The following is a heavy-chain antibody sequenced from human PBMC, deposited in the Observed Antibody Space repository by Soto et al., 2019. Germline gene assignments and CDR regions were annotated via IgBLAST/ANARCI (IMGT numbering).Heavy chain of an antibody. CDR1: GVSITRVSYY. V-gene: IGHV4-31*01. CDR2: ISYIGT. J-gene: IGHJ3*02. Sequence: QVHLQESGPGLVKPSQTLSLTCTVSGVSITRVSYYWSWIRQFPGKGLEWIGHISYIGTYYNPSLQDQFTLPMDSSKSNLSLKLNSVTEADTAVYFCANYQPTDAFDIWGQGPMVTVSS. D-gene: IGHD3-10*01. CDR3: ANYQPTDAFDI.